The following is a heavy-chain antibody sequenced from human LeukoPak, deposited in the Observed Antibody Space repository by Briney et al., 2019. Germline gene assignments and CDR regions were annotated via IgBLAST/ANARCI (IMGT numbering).Heavy chain of an antibody. CDR3: ARPVEMATSPFDY. CDR2: IYPDDSDT. D-gene: IGHD5-24*01. V-gene: IGHV5-51*01. J-gene: IGHJ4*02. CDR1: GYIFANYW. Sequence: GESLKISCKGSGYIFANYWIAWVRQMPGKGLEWMGIIYPDDSDTRYSPSFQGQVTISADKSIATAYLQWSSLKASDTAVYYCARPVEMATSPFDYWGQGTLVTVSS.